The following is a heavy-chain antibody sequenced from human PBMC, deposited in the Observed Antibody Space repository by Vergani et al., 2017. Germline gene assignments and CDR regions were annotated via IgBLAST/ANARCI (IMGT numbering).Heavy chain of an antibody. CDR3: ARDSSSWSWGGDAFDI. V-gene: IGHV3-30*04. Sequence: QVQLVESGGGVVQPGRSLRLSCAASGFTFSSYAMHWVCQAPGKGLEWVAVISYDGSNKYYADSVKGRFTISRDNSKNTLYLQMNSLRAEDTAVYYCARDSSSWSWGGDAFDIWGQGTMVTVSS. J-gene: IGHJ3*02. D-gene: IGHD6-13*01. CDR1: GFTFSSYA. CDR2: ISYDGSNK.